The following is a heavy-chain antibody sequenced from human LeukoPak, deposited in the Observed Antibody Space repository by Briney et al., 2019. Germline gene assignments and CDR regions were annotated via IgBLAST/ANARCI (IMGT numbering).Heavy chain of an antibody. V-gene: IGHV1-18*01. D-gene: IGHD3-22*01. Sequence: ASVKVSCKASGYTFTSYGISWVRQTPGQGLEWMGWIRAYNGNTNYAQKLQGRVTMTTDTSTTTAYMELRSLRSDDTAVYYCARELDYDSSGYYYRLDYWGQGTLVTVSS. CDR3: ARELDYDSSGYYYRLDY. CDR2: IRAYNGNT. J-gene: IGHJ4*02. CDR1: GYTFTSYG.